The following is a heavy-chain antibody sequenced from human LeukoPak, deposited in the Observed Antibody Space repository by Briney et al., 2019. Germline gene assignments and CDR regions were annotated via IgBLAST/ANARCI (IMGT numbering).Heavy chain of an antibody. CDR2: IYYSGST. CDR1: GGSISSSSYY. Sequence: SETLSLTCTVSGGSISSSSYYWGWIRQPPGKGLEWIGSIYYSGSTYYNPSLKSRVTISVDTSKNQFSLKLSSVTAADTAVYYYARRIAVAGVGLDYWGQGTLVTVSS. D-gene: IGHD6-19*01. V-gene: IGHV4-39*01. CDR3: ARRIAVAGVGLDY. J-gene: IGHJ4*02.